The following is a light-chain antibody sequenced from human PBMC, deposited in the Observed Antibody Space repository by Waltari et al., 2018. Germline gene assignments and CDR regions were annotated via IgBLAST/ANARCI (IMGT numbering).Light chain of an antibody. V-gene: IGLV2-23*01. J-gene: IGLJ2*01. CDR2: ADS. CDR1: SSEVGSYNL. CDR3: SSYAGFSTVV. Sequence: QSALTQPASVSGSPGQSITISGTGTSSEVGSYNLVSWYQQPPGRATKLMIYADSKRPSGVSDRFSGSQSGNTASLTISGLQAEDEADYYCSSYAGFSTVVFGGGTKLTVL.